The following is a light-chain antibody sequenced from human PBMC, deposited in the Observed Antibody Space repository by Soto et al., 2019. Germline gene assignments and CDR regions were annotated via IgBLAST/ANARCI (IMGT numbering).Light chain of an antibody. J-gene: IGKJ4*01. Sequence: EIVMTQSPVTLSVSPGEGVTLSCRASQSVYSNLAWYQQKPGQAPRLLIYDASARATDIPARFSGSGSWTDFTLTVSRLQSEDVAVYYCQQYNNWPLTFGGGTKVEIK. CDR1: QSVYSN. CDR3: QQYNNWPLT. CDR2: DAS. V-gene: IGKV3-15*01.